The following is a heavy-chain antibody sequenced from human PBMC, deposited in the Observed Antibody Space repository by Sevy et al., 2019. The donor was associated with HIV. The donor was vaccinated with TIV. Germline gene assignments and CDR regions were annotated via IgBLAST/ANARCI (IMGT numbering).Heavy chain of an antibody. CDR3: AKDGGGYCSSTSC. CDR2: IPGSGDST. J-gene: IGHJ4*02. V-gene: IGHV3-23*01. D-gene: IGHD2-2*01. Sequence: GGSLRLSCAASGFTFSNYAMSWVRQAPGKGLEWDSGIPGSGDSTYYADSVKGRFTISRDNSKNTLYLQMNSLRAEDTALYYCAKDGGGYCSSTSCWGQGTLVTVSS. CDR1: GFTFSNYA.